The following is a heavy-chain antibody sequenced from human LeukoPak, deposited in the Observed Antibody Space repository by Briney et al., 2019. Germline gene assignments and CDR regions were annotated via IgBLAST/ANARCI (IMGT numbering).Heavy chain of an antibody. D-gene: IGHD2-8*01. CDR2: IYYSGST. CDR1: GGSKSSHY. Sequence: PSETLSLTRTVSGGSKSSHYWSWIRQPPGKGLEWIGYIYYSGSTNYNPSLKSRVTISVDTSKNQFSLKLSSVTAADTAVYYCARDNAGIDYWGQGTLVTVSS. J-gene: IGHJ4*02. V-gene: IGHV4-59*11. CDR3: ARDNAGIDY.